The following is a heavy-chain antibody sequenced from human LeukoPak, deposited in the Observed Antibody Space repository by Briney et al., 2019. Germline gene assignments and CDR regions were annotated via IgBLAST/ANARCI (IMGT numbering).Heavy chain of an antibody. V-gene: IGHV4-59*01. CDR2: IYYSGST. D-gene: IGHD1-7*01. CDR1: GGSISSYY. J-gene: IGHJ4*02. CDR3: ARQHQRELLGMIDY. Sequence: SETLSLTCTVSGGSISSYYWSWIRQPPGKGLEWIGYIYYSGSTNYNPSLKSRVTISVDTSKNQFSLKLSSVTAADTAVYYCARQHQRELLGMIDYWGQGTLVTVSS.